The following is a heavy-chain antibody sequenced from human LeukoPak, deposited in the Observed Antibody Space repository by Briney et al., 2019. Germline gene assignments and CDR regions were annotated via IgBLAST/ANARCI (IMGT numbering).Heavy chain of an antibody. CDR1: GGSISSYY. CDR3: AREGGSYDYVL. J-gene: IGHJ4*02. V-gene: IGHV4-59*01. D-gene: IGHD3-16*01. CDR2: IYYSGST. Sequence: SETLSLTCTVSGGSISSYYWSWIRQPPGKGLEWIGYIYYSGSTNYNPSLKSRVTISVDTSKNQFPLKLSSVTAADTAVYYCAREGGSYDYVLWGQGTLVTVSS.